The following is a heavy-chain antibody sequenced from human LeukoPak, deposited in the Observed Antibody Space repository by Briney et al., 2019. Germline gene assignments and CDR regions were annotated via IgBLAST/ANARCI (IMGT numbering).Heavy chain of an antibody. CDR3: AKVESSSWTALDY. D-gene: IGHD6-13*01. Sequence: SLRLSCAASGFTFEDYSMHWIRQAPGKGLEGVSGISWNSGSIGYADSVKGRFTISRDNAKNSLYLQMNSLRAEDTALYYCAKVESSSWTALDYWGQGTLVTVSS. CDR1: GFTFEDYS. CDR2: ISWNSGSI. V-gene: IGHV3-9*01. J-gene: IGHJ4*02.